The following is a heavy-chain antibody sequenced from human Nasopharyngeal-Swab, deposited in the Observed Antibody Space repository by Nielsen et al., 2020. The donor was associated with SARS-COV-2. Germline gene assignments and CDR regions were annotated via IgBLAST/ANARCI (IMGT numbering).Heavy chain of an antibody. D-gene: IGHD4-17*01. J-gene: IGHJ4*02. Sequence: LRLSCTVSGGSISSDSDYWSWIRQPAGKGLEWIGRFYSSGSTNYNPSLKSRVTISVDMSRNQLSLKLISVTAADTAVYYCARSYGRGFDFWGQGTLVTVSS. V-gene: IGHV4-61*02. CDR2: FYSSGST. CDR3: ARSYGRGFDF. CDR1: GGSISSDSDY.